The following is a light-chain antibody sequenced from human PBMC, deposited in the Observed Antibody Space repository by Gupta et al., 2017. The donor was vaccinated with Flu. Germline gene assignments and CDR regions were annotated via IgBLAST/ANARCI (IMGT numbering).Light chain of an antibody. CDR2: KNN. Sequence: SVLTQPPSASGPPGQRVTISCSGSSSNIGSYYVHWYQQLPGTATKLVIYKNNQRPSGGPDRFSGSKSGTSASLAISGLLAEEEANYYCAAWDDSRSGPWVFGGGTKLTVL. CDR1: SSNIGSYY. J-gene: IGLJ3*02. CDR3: AAWDDSRSGPWV. V-gene: IGLV1-47*01.